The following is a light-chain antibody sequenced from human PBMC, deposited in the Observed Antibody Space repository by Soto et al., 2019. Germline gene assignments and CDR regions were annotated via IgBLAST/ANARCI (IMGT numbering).Light chain of an antibody. CDR1: SSDVGGYNY. J-gene: IGLJ1*01. Sequence: QSALTQPASVSGSPGHSFTISCTGTSSDVGGYNYVSWYQQHPGKAPKPMIYEVSNRPSGVSNRFSGSKSGNTASLTIAGLQAEDEADYYCSSYTSSSTPYVFGTGTKLNVL. CDR3: SSYTSSSTPYV. CDR2: EVS. V-gene: IGLV2-14*01.